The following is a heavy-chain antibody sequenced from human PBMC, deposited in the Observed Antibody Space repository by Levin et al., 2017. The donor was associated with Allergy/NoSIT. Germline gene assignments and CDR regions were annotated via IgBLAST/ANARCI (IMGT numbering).Heavy chain of an antibody. CDR1: GFTFDDYG. CDR3: ARAYDYGDLSIWFDP. Sequence: GGSLRLSCAASGFTFDDYGMSWVRQAPGKGLEWVSGIYWNGGSTGYADSVKGRFTISRDNAKNSLYLQMNSLRAEDTALYHCARAYDYGDLSIWFDPWGQGTLVTVSS. V-gene: IGHV3-20*01. J-gene: IGHJ5*02. CDR2: IYWNGGST. D-gene: IGHD4-17*01.